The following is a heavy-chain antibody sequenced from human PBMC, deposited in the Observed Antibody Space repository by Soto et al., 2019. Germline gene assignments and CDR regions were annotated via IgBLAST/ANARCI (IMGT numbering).Heavy chain of an antibody. Sequence: SETLSLTCTVSGGSISSYYWSWIRQPPGKGLEWIGYIYYSGSTNYNPSLKSRVTISVDTSKNQFSLKLSSVTAADTAVYYCGREGTSWLNWFDPWGQGTLVTVSS. CDR2: IYYSGST. CDR1: GGSISSYY. CDR3: GREGTSWLNWFDP. J-gene: IGHJ5*02. D-gene: IGHD6-6*01. V-gene: IGHV4-59*01.